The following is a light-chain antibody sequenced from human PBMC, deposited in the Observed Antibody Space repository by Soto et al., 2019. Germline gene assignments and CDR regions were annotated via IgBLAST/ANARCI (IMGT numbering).Light chain of an antibody. CDR2: RND. CDR3: AAWDDSLSGVV. J-gene: IGLJ2*01. CDR1: SSNIGTNH. V-gene: IGLV1-47*01. Sequence: QSVLTQPPSASATPGQRVTISCSGSSSNIGTNHVYWYQHLPGTAPKLLIYRNDQRPSGVPDRFSGSMSGTAASLAIGGLRSEDEADYYCAAWDDSLSGVVFGGGTKVTVL.